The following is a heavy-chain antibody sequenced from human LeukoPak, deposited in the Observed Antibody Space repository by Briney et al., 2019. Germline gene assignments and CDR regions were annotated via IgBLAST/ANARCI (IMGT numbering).Heavy chain of an antibody. V-gene: IGHV4-59*01. Sequence: PSETLSLTCTVSGGSINNYYWSWIRQPPGKGLEWIGYIYYSGSTNYNPSLKSRVTISVDTSKNQFSLKLSSVTAADTAVYYCARGGSYYTWFDYWGQGTLVTVSS. CDR1: GGSINNYY. CDR2: IYYSGST. CDR3: ARGGSYYTWFDY. J-gene: IGHJ4*02. D-gene: IGHD1-26*01.